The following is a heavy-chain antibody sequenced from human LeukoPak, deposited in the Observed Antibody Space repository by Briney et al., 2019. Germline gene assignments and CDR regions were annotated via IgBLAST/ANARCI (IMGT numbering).Heavy chain of an antibody. CDR3: ARKSIVAAGRKPYDY. J-gene: IGHJ4*02. CDR2: IDHSGRT. Sequence: PSETLSLTCTVSGGSISSYYWSWIRQPPGKGLEWIGEIDHSGRTNSNPSLKSRVTISVDMSKNQFSLRLSSVTAADTAVYYCARKSIVAAGRKPYDYWDQGTLVTVSP. V-gene: IGHV4-34*01. CDR1: GGSISSYY. D-gene: IGHD6-13*01.